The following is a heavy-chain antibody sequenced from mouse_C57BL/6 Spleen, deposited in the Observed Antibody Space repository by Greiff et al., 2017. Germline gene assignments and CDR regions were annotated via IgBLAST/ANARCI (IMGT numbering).Heavy chain of an antibody. Sequence: VQLQESGPELVKPGASVKISCKASGYAFSSSWMNWVKQRPGKGLEWIGRIYPGDGDTNYNGKFKGKATLTADKSSSTAYMQLSSLTSEDSAVYFCAGPITTRAYWGQGALVTVAA. CDR2: IYPGDGDT. CDR1: GYAFSSSW. J-gene: IGHJ3*01. CDR3: AGPITTRAY. V-gene: IGHV1-82*01. D-gene: IGHD1-1*01.